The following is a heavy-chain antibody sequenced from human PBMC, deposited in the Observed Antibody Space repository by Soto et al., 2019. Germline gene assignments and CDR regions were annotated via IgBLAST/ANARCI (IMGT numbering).Heavy chain of an antibody. CDR3: ARRITIFGVVISYYFDY. Sequence: SETLSLTCTVSSGSISSYYWSWIRQSPGKGLEWIGYIYYSGSTNYNPSLKGRVTISVDTSKNQFSLKLSSVTAADTAVYYCARRITIFGVVISYYFDYWGQGTLVTSPQ. J-gene: IGHJ4*02. CDR1: SGSISSYY. CDR2: IYYSGST. D-gene: IGHD3-3*01. V-gene: IGHV4-59*08.